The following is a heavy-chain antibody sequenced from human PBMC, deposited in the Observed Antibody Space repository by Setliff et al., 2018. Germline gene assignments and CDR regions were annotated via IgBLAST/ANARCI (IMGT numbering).Heavy chain of an antibody. CDR1: GGSISSGNYY. D-gene: IGHD3-10*01. J-gene: IGHJ6*03. CDR3: ARHKSNGSGSYPSLYMDV. Sequence: PSETLSLTCRVSGGSISSGNYYWGLIRQPPGKGLEWVATIYYSGSTYSNPSLKSRLIISVDAPDNQFSVKLSSVTAADTAVYYCARHKSNGSGSYPSLYMDVWDKGIMVTVSS. CDR2: IYYSGST. V-gene: IGHV4-39*01.